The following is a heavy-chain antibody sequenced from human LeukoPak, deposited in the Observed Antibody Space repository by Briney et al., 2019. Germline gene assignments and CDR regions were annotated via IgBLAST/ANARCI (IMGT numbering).Heavy chain of an antibody. V-gene: IGHV3-30*04. CDR2: ILENGSNQ. CDR3: ARVQGGGYRTADY. D-gene: IGHD6-19*01. J-gene: IGHJ4*02. CDR1: GFAFSNYI. Sequence: GGSLRLSCAASGFAFSNYIMHWVRQAPGKGLGWVAVILENGSNQYYADSVKGRFTISGDNSKNTLFLQMNSLRGEDTAMYYCARVQGGGYRTADYWGQGTLVTVSS.